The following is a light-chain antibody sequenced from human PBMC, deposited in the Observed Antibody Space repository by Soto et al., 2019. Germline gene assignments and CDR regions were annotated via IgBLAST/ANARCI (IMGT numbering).Light chain of an antibody. CDR1: QSVSSN. CDR2: GAS. CDR3: QHYNNWPRT. Sequence: EIGMTQPPATLSVSPGERATLSCRASQSVSSNLAWYQQKPGQAPRLLIYGASTRATGIPARFSGSGSGTEFTLTISSLQSEDFAVYYCQHYNNWPRTFGQGTKVEIK. V-gene: IGKV3-15*01. J-gene: IGKJ1*01.